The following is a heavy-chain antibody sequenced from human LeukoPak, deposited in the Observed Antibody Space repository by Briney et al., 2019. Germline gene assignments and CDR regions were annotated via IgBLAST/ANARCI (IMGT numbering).Heavy chain of an antibody. D-gene: IGHD2-2*02. CDR2: INHSGST. Sequence: SETLSLTCAVYGGSFSGYYWSWIRQPPGKGLEWIGEINHSGSTNYNPSLNSRVTISVDTSKNQFSLKLSSVTAADTAVYYCARSDSIPFDYWGQGTLVTVSS. CDR3: ARSDSIPFDY. V-gene: IGHV4-34*01. J-gene: IGHJ4*02. CDR1: GGSFSGYY.